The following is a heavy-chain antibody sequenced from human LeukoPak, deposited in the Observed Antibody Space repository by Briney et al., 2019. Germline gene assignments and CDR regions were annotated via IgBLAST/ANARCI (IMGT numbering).Heavy chain of an antibody. CDR2: IYQSGSA. J-gene: IGHJ2*01. CDR3: ARQYSDILTGYHRGELYWYFDL. V-gene: IGHV4-38-2*02. D-gene: IGHD3-9*01. CDR1: GYSISSGYH. Sequence: SETLSLTCTVSGYSISSGYHWGWIRQAPGKGLEWLGSIYQSGSAYYNPFLKSRVALSVDTSKNQVSVKLSSVTAADTAVYYCARQYSDILTGYHRGELYWYFDLWGRGTLVTVSS.